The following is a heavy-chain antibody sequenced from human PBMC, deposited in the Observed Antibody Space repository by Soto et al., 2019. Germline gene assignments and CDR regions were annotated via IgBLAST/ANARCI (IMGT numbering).Heavy chain of an antibody. J-gene: IGHJ4*02. CDR2: IYYSGST. V-gene: IGHV4-61*03. D-gene: IGHD3-3*01. CDR3: ARVRLYPDFWSGYYTDS. CDR1: GGSVSSGRYC. Sequence: QVQMQESGPGLVKPSETLSLTCTVSGGSVSSGRYCWSWLRQPPGKGLEWIGCIYYSGSTYYNPYHKSRVTIPVDTTTNNFSLKLSYVTAADTAVYSCARVRLYPDFWSGYYTDSWGQGTLVTVS.